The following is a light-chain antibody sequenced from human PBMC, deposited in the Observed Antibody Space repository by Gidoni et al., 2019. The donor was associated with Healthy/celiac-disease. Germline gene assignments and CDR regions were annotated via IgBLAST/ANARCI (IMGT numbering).Light chain of an antibody. CDR3: QQSYSTPLLT. J-gene: IGKJ4*01. CDR2: AAS. V-gene: IGKV1-39*01. Sequence: DIQMTQSPSSLSATVGDRVTIPCRASQSISSYLNWYQQKPGKAPKLLIYAASSLQSGVPSRFSGSGSGTDFTLTISRLQPEDFATYYCQQSYSTPLLTFGGGTKVEIK. CDR1: QSISSY.